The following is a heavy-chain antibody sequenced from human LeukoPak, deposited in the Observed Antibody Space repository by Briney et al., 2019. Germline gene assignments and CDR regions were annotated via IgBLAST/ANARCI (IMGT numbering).Heavy chain of an antibody. CDR2: IYYSGST. CDR1: GGSISSYY. V-gene: IGHV4-59*08. J-gene: IGHJ4*02. D-gene: IGHD4-17*01. Sequence: KPSETLSLTCTVSGGSISSYYWSWIRQPPGKGLEWIGYIYYSGSTNYNPSLKSRVTISVDTSKNQFSLKLSSVTAADTAVYYCARMYGDYSPFDYWGQGTLVTVSS. CDR3: ARMYGDYSPFDY.